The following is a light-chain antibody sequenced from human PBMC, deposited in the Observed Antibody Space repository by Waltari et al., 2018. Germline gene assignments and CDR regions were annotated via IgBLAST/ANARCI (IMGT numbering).Light chain of an antibody. Sequence: QSALTQPASVSGSPGHPIPLHCPGSSSDVGGFSLVPWHQQHPGKAPKLMIYAVTNRPSGVSHRFSGSKSGNTASLTISGLQTEDEADYYCCSYAGSTTSSVVFGTGTKVIVL. CDR2: AVT. V-gene: IGLV2-23*02. CDR1: SSDVGGFSL. CDR3: CSYAGSTTSSVV. J-gene: IGLJ1*01.